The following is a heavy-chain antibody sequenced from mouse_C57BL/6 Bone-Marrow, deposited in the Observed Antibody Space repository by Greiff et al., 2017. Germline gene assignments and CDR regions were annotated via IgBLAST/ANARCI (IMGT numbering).Heavy chain of an antibody. CDR1: GYTFTSYG. CDR3: ARSHYYGSSYDFDY. V-gene: IGHV1-81*01. D-gene: IGHD1-1*01. Sequence: QVQLQQSGAELARPGASVTMSCKASGYTFTSYGISWVKQRTGQGLEWIGEIYPRSGNTYYNEKFKGKATLTADTSSSTAYMGLRRLTSYDSAVYVCARSHYYGSSYDFDYWGQGTTLTVSS. CDR2: IYPRSGNT. J-gene: IGHJ2*01.